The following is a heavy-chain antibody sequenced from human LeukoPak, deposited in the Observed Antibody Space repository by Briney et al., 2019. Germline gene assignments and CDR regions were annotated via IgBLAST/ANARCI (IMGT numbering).Heavy chain of an antibody. CDR1: GGTFSSYA. V-gene: IGHV1-69*04. D-gene: IGHD1-26*01. CDR3: AREWGPYYYYGMDV. J-gene: IGHJ6*02. CDR2: IIPILGIA. Sequence: PVKVSCKASGGTFSSYAISWVRQAPGQGLEWMGRIIPILGIANYAQKFQGRVTITADKSTSTAYMELSSLRSEDTAVYYCAREWGPYYYYGMDVWGQGTTVTVSS.